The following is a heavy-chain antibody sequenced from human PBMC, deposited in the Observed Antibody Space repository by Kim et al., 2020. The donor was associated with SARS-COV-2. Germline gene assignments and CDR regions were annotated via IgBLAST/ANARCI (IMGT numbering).Heavy chain of an antibody. D-gene: IGHD3-16*02. J-gene: IGHJ4*02. CDR3: ARGSLRNVWGSYRYGFDY. CDR1: GFTFSSYD. CDR2: IGTAGDT. Sequence: GGSLRLSCAASGFTFSSYDMHWVRQATGKGLEWVSAIGTAGDTYYPGSVKGRFTISRENAKNSLYLQMNSLRAGDTAVYYCARGSLRNVWGSYRYGFDYWGQGTLVTVSS. V-gene: IGHV3-13*04.